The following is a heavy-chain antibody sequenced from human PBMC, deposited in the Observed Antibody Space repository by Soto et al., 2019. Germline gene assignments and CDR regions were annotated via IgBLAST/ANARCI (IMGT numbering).Heavy chain of an antibody. D-gene: IGHD3-3*01. Sequence: EVQLLESGGGLVQPGGSLRLSCAASGFSFATYAMNWVRQAPGKGLEWVSSIRGSGAKTYYADSVKGRFTISKDSSKNTLYLQMSSLRVEDTAVYYCAKDSTTMTTMSNMDVWGQGTMVTVSS. CDR2: IRGSGAKT. CDR3: AKDSTTMTTMSNMDV. V-gene: IGHV3-23*01. CDR1: GFSFATYA. J-gene: IGHJ6*02.